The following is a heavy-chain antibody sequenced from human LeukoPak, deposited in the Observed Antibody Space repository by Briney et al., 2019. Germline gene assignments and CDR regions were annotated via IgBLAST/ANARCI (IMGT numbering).Heavy chain of an antibody. CDR3: ATSWILMVTGAFDI. Sequence: PGGSLRLSCAASGFSVSSKYMIWVRQAPGMGLEWVSVLYSGGSTYYADSVKGRFTISRDNSKNTLYLQMNSLRAEDTAVYYCATSWILMVTGAFDIWGQGTMVTDSS. J-gene: IGHJ3*02. CDR1: GFSVSSKY. D-gene: IGHD5-18*01. CDR2: LYSGGST. V-gene: IGHV3-53*01.